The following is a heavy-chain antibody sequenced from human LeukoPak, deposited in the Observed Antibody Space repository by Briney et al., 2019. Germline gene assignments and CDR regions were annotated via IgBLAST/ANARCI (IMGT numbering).Heavy chain of an antibody. CDR2: IYTSGST. V-gene: IGHV4-4*09. J-gene: IGHJ4*02. Sequence: SETLSLTCTVSGGSISSYYWSWIRQPPGKGLEWIGYIYTSGSTNYNPSLKSRVTISVDTSKNQFSLKLSSVTAADTAVYYCATRWANDYSFDYWGQGTLVTVSS. CDR3: ATRWANDYSFDY. CDR1: GGSISSYY. D-gene: IGHD4-11*01.